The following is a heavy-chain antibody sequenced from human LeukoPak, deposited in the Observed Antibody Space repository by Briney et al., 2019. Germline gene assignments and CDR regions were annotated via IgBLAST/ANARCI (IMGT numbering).Heavy chain of an antibody. J-gene: IGHJ4*02. CDR3: VKDRSNYGSGNFDS. D-gene: IGHD3-10*01. CDR1: GFTFSSYG. V-gene: IGHV3-23*01. Sequence: GGSLRLSCAASGFTFSSYGMTWVRQAPGKGLEWVSAIGSTGDSTYYADSVKGRFTISRDNSKNTLYLQMNSLRAEDTAVYYCVKDRSNYGSGNFDSWGQGTLVTVSS. CDR2: IGSTGDST.